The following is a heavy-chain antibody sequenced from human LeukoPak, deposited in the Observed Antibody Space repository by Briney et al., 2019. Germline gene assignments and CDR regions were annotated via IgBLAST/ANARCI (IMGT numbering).Heavy chain of an antibody. D-gene: IGHD3-10*01. CDR2: IHYSGNP. Sequence: PSETLSLTCTVSGGSIGSSSYYWGWVRQPPGKGLEWIGNIHYSGNPYYNPSLKSRLTISIDTSKNQFSLKLRSVTAADTAVYYCARSDGYGLVGIGGQGTMVTVSS. CDR3: ARSDGYGLVGI. J-gene: IGHJ3*02. V-gene: IGHV4-39*07. CDR1: GGSIGSSSYY.